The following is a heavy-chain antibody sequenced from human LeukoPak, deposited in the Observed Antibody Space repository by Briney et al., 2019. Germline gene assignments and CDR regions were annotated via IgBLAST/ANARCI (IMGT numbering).Heavy chain of an antibody. D-gene: IGHD6-6*01. Sequence: SETLSLTCTVSGGSISSSSYYWGWIRQPPGTGLEWIGSIYYSGSTYYNPSLKSRVTISVDTSKNQFSLKLSSVTAADTAVYYCAREFEYSSSSDWFDPWGQGTLVTVSS. V-gene: IGHV4-39*02. CDR1: GGSISSSSYY. J-gene: IGHJ5*02. CDR3: AREFEYSSSSDWFDP. CDR2: IYYSGST.